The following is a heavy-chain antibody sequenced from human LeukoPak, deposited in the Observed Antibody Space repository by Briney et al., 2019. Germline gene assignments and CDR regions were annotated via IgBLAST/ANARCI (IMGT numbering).Heavy chain of an antibody. CDR3: ARVKRRMGSSSGDYSDY. Sequence: PSETLSLICAVYGGSFRGYYWSWIRQPPGKGLEWIGEINHSGSTNYNPSLKSRVTISVDTSKNQFSLKLTSVTATDTAVYYCARVKRRMGSSSGDYSDYWGQGALVTVSS. D-gene: IGHD6-6*01. J-gene: IGHJ4*02. CDR1: GGSFRGYY. CDR2: INHSGST. V-gene: IGHV4-34*01.